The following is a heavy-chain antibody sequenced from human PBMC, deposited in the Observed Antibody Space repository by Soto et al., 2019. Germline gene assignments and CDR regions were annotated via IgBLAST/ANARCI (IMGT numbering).Heavy chain of an antibody. J-gene: IGHJ4*02. Sequence: GASVEVSCKASGYTFASYYMHWVRQDTGQGLEWMGIINPSGGSTSYAQKFQGRVTMTRDTSTSTVYMELSSLRSEDTAVYYCARDHTGTTTHYFDYWGQGTLVTVSS. CDR2: INPSGGST. V-gene: IGHV1-46*01. CDR1: GYTFASYY. CDR3: ARDHTGTTTHYFDY. D-gene: IGHD1-7*01.